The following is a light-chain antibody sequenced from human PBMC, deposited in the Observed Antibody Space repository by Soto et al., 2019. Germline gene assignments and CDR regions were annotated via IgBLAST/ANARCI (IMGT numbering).Light chain of an antibody. CDR2: GAS. J-gene: IGKJ1*01. Sequence: EIVMTQSPVTLSVSPGERATLSCMASQTIRSDLAWYQQKPGQAPRLLIYGASTRATGIPARFSGSGSGTEFTLTISSLQSEDFAVYYCQQYNNWPRTFGQGTKV. CDR3: QQYNNWPRT. V-gene: IGKV3-15*01. CDR1: QTIRSD.